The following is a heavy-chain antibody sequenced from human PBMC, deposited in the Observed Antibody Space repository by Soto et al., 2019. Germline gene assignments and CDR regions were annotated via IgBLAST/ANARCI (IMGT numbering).Heavy chain of an antibody. V-gene: IGHV3-23*01. CDR3: AKALYYDSSGYRRVDAFDI. J-gene: IGHJ3*02. CDR2: ISGSGGST. D-gene: IGHD3-22*01. Sequence: GGSLRLSCAASGFTFSSYAMSWVRQAPGKGLEWVSAISGSGGSTYYADSVKGRFTISRDNSKNTLYLQMNSLRAEDTAVYYCAKALYYDSSGYRRVDAFDIWGQGTMVTVSS. CDR1: GFTFSSYA.